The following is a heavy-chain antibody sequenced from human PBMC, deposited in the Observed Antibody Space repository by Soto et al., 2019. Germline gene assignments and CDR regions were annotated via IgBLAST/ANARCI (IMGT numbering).Heavy chain of an antibody. CDR3: AHYYYDSTGFSRHFDY. J-gene: IGHJ4*02. Sequence: QITLKESGPTLVQPTQTLTLTCTFSGFSLTTSGVGVGWIRQPPGRALEWVALIYWNDDRRFNPSLKSGLSITKDTPRNLVVLTLTNVDPVDTATYYCAHYYYDSTGFSRHFDYWGQGAPVTASS. V-gene: IGHV2-5*01. D-gene: IGHD3-22*01. CDR2: IYWNDDR. CDR1: GFSLTTSGVG.